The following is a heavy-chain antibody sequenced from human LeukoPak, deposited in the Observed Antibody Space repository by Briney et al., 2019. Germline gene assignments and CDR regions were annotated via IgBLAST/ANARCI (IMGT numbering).Heavy chain of an antibody. Sequence: GGSLRLSCAASGFTFSSYAMSWVRQAPGKGLEWVSAISGSGGSTYYADSVKGRFTISRDNSKNTLYLQMNSLRAEDTAVYYCAKDTLGAVAPGAYFDYWGQGTLVTVSS. CDR2: ISGSGGST. CDR1: GFTFSSYA. CDR3: AKDTLGAVAPGAYFDY. J-gene: IGHJ4*02. D-gene: IGHD6-19*01. V-gene: IGHV3-23*01.